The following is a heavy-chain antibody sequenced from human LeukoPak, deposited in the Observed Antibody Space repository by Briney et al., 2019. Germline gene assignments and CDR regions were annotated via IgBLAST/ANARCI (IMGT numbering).Heavy chain of an antibody. CDR1: GFTFDDYA. CDR3: AKESTGREMAIIYPPGY. Sequence: GGSLRLSCAASGFTFDDYAMHWVRQAPGKGLEWVSGISWNSGSIGYADSVKGRFTISRDNAKNSLYLQMNSLRGEDTALYYCAKESTGREMAIIYPPGYWGQGTLVTVSS. D-gene: IGHD5-24*01. CDR2: ISWNSGSI. J-gene: IGHJ4*02. V-gene: IGHV3-9*01.